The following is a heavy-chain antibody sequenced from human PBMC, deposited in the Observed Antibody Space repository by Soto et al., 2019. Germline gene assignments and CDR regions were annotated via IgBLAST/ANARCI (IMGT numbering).Heavy chain of an antibody. CDR3: ARDPGGRFDS. J-gene: IGHJ4*02. Sequence: QVHLQESGPGLVKPSETLSLTCTVSGGSISNYYWSWIRQPPGGGLEWIGYIYYSGSTNYNPALKSRLTISAGTSRKEFSLRLTSVTAADSAVYYCARDPGGRFDSWGQGTLVTVSS. V-gene: IGHV4-59*01. D-gene: IGHD1-26*01. CDR2: IYYSGST. CDR1: GGSISNYY.